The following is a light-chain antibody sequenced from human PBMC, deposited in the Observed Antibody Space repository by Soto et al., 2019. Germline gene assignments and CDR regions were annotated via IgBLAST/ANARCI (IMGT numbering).Light chain of an antibody. J-gene: IGKJ4*01. V-gene: IGKV1-9*01. CDR2: AAS. Sequence: DIQLTQSPSFLSASVGDRVTITCRASQGISSYLAWYQQKPGKAPKLLIYAASTLQSGVPSRFSGSGSGTEFTLTISSLQPEVFATYYCQQLNSYPFTFGGGTKVEIK. CDR3: QQLNSYPFT. CDR1: QGISSY.